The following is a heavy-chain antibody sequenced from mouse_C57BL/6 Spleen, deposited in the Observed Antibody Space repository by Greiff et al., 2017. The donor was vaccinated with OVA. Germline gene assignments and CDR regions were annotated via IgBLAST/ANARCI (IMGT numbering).Heavy chain of an antibody. D-gene: IGHD1-1*01. V-gene: IGHV2-6*01. Sequence: VQLQQSGPGLVAPSQSLSITCTVSGFSLTSYGVDWVRQSPGKGLEWLGVIWGVGSTNYNSALKSRLSISKDNSKSQVFLKMNSLQTDDTAMYYCARSYYGSSYDYAMDYWGQGTSVTVSS. CDR1: GFSLTSYG. J-gene: IGHJ4*01. CDR3: ARSYYGSSYDYAMDY. CDR2: IWGVGST.